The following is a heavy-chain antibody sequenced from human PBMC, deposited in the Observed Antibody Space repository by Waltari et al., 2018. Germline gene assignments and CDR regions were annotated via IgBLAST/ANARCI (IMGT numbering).Heavy chain of an antibody. Sequence: EVQLLESGGDLVQPWGSLRLPCPATGFIFSNYPMSWDRQAPGKGLEWVSTLSGSGGTTYYADSVKGRFTISRDNSRNTLYLQMRSLGAEDAAVYYCARYCSGTTCSDGHLYGMDVWGQGTTVTVSS. CDR3: ARYCSGTTCSDGHLYGMDV. D-gene: IGHD2-2*01. CDR1: GFIFSNYP. CDR2: LSGSGGTT. V-gene: IGHV3-23*01. J-gene: IGHJ6*02.